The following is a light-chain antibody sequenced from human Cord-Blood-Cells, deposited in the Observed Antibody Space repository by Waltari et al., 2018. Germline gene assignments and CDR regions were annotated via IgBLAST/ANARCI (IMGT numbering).Light chain of an antibody. CDR1: SSDVGGHNY. J-gene: IGLJ1*01. CDR3: SSYTSSSTRKV. V-gene: IGLV2-14*01. CDR2: EVS. Sequence: QSALTQPASVSGSPGQSITISCTGTSSDVGGHNYVTWYQQHPGKAPKPMIYEVSNRPSGVSNGCSGSKSGNTASLTISGLQAEDEADYYCSSYTSSSTRKVFGTGTKVTVL.